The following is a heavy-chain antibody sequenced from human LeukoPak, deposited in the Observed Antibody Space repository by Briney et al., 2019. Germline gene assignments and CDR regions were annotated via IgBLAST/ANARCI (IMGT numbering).Heavy chain of an antibody. CDR2: ISSSSSTI. CDR1: GFTFSSYS. V-gene: IGHV3-48*01. Sequence: SGGSLRLSCAASGFTFSSYSMNWVRQAPGRGLEWVSYISSSSSTIYYADSVKGRFTISRDNAKNSLYLQMNSLRAEDTAVYYCAKGRWELLYYFDYWGQGTLVTVSS. J-gene: IGHJ4*02. CDR3: AKGRWELLYYFDY. D-gene: IGHD1-26*01.